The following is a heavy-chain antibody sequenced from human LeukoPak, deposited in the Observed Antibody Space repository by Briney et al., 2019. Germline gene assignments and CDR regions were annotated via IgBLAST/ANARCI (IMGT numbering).Heavy chain of an antibody. Sequence: GGSLRLSCAASGFTFSSYSMNWVRQAPGKGLEWVSYISSSSGTICYADSVKGRFTISRDNAKNSLYLQMNSLRAEDTAVYYCARARWCGSTSCSFYMDVWGKGTTVTVSS. CDR1: GFTFSSYS. CDR2: ISSSSGTI. V-gene: IGHV3-48*04. D-gene: IGHD2-2*01. CDR3: ARARWCGSTSCSFYMDV. J-gene: IGHJ6*03.